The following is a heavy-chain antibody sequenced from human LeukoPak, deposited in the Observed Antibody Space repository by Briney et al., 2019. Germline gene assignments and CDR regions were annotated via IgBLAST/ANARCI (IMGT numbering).Heavy chain of an antibody. D-gene: IGHD1-26*01. Sequence: PGGSLRLSCAASGFTFITYAMSWVRQAPGKGLEWVSAISGSGSSTYYADSVKGRFTISRDNSKNTLYLQMNSLKTEDTAVYYCTTDRVGTTTPGYYGLDVWGQGTTVTVSS. CDR3: TTDRVGTTTPGYYGLDV. V-gene: IGHV3-23*01. J-gene: IGHJ6*02. CDR1: GFTFITYA. CDR2: ISGSGSST.